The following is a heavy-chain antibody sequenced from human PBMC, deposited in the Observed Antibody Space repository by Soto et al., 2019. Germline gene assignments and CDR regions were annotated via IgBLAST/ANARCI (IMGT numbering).Heavy chain of an antibody. J-gene: IGHJ6*02. V-gene: IGHV1-69*10. CDR3: ARAPQQLVRYHYYGMDL. CDR1: GGTFSSEA. CDR2: IIPILDTT. D-gene: IGHD6-13*01. Sequence: SVKVSCKASGGTFSSEAISWVRQAPGQGLEWMGGIIPILDTTNYAQKFQGRVTITADRSTSTAYMELSSLRSEDTAVYYCARAPQQLVRYHYYGMDLWGQGTMVTVSS.